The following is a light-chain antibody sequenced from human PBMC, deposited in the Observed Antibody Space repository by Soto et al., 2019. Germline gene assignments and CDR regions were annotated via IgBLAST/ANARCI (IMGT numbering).Light chain of an antibody. V-gene: IGKV3-15*01. J-gene: IGKJ5*01. CDR2: DTS. Sequence: EIVMTQSPAPLSVSPGERATLSCRASQSVSIKLAWYHQKPGQAPRLLIYDTSTRATGIPARFSGSGSGTEFTLTISSLQSEDFAVYYCQQYNNWPPITFGQGTRLEIK. CDR1: QSVSIK. CDR3: QQYNNWPPIT.